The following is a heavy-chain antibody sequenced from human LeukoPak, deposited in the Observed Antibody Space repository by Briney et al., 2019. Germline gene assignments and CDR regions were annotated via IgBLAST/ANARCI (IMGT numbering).Heavy chain of an antibody. CDR1: GGSISSCDYY. CDR3: ARDRTGYSSGWYIAFDI. D-gene: IGHD6-19*01. CDR2: IYYSGST. Sequence: PSETLSLTCTVSGGSISSCDYYWSWIRQPPGKGLEWIGYIYYSGSTYYDPSLKSRVTISVDTSKNQFSLKLSSVTAADMAVYYCARDRTGYSSGWYIAFDIWGQGTMVTVSS. J-gene: IGHJ3*02. V-gene: IGHV4-30-4*01.